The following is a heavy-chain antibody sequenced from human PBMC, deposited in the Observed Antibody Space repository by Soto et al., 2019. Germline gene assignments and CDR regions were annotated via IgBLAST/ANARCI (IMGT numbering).Heavy chain of an antibody. D-gene: IGHD1-26*01. V-gene: IGHV3-21*01. CDR1: GFTFSSYS. CDR3: ARGASGSDAFDI. J-gene: IGHJ3*02. CDR2: ISSSSSYI. Sequence: GGSLRLSCAASGFTFSSYSMNWVRQAPGKGLEWVSSISSSSSYIYYADSVKGRFTISRDNAKNSLYLQMNSLRAEDTAVYYCARGASGSDAFDIWGQGTMVTVSS.